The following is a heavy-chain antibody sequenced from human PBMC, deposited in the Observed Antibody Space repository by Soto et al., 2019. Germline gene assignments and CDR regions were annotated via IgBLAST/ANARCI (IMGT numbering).Heavy chain of an antibody. Sequence: LRLSCAGSGFTFSSYAMHWVRQAPGKGLEWVAAISDDGSSEYSADSVKGRFTISRDNSKKTLFLEMNSLTAEDTGLYYCVKVNYGSGSYLDSWGQGTLVTVSS. CDR3: VKVNYGSGSYLDS. V-gene: IGHV3-30*18. CDR2: ISDDGSSE. CDR1: GFTFSSYA. J-gene: IGHJ4*02. D-gene: IGHD3-10*01.